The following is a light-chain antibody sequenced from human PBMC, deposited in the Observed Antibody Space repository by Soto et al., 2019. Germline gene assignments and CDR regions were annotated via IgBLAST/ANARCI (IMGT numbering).Light chain of an antibody. J-gene: IGKJ1*01. CDR1: QSVSGN. V-gene: IGKV3-15*01. CDR3: QQYNNWPPWT. Sequence: EIVMTQSPATLSVSPGERATLSCRASQSVSGNLAWYQQKPGQAPRLLIYGASTRATAIPARFSGSGSGTEFTLTISTLQSEDFAVYYCQQYNNWPPWTFGQGTKVEIK. CDR2: GAS.